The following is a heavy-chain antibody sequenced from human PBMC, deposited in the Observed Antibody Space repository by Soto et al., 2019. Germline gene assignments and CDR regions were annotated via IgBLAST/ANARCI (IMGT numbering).Heavy chain of an antibody. J-gene: IGHJ4*02. CDR1: RGYITSSSYS. V-gene: IGHV4-39*07. Sequence: QLQLQESGPGRVKPSETLSLTCSVSRGYITSSSYSWGWIRQSPGPGLQWIGSMSHTGSTFYNPSLKGRVAISVDTSKTQISLKLSSVTAADTGTYYCARGLRWTRAFDFWGQGTLVAVSS. CDR2: MSHTGST. D-gene: IGHD4-17*01. CDR3: ARGLRWTRAFDF.